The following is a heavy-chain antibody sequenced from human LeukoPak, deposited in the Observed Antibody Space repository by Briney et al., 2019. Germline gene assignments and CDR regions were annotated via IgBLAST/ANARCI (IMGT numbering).Heavy chain of an antibody. CDR1: VGTFSNYA. Sequence: ASVKVSCKASVGTFSNYAISWVRQAPGQGLEWMGWIGAYNGNTNYAQKLQGRVTMTTDTSTSTAYMELRSLRSDDTAVYYCASAPGYCSSTSCYWDAFDIWGQGTMVTVSS. CDR2: IGAYNGNT. CDR3: ASAPGYCSSTSCYWDAFDI. D-gene: IGHD2-2*01. V-gene: IGHV1-18*01. J-gene: IGHJ3*02.